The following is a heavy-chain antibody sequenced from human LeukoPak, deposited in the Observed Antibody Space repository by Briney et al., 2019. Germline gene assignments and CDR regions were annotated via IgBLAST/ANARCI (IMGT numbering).Heavy chain of an antibody. V-gene: IGHV4-34*01. J-gene: IGHJ4*02. CDR1: GGSFSGYY. CDR3: ARVIGYVTH. D-gene: IGHD2-15*01. CDR2: INHSGST. Sequence: SETLSLTCAVYGGSFSGYYWNWIRQPPGKGLEWIGEINHSGSTNYNPSLKSRVTISVDTSKNQFSLKLSSVTAADTAVYYCARVIGYVTHWGQGTLVTVSS.